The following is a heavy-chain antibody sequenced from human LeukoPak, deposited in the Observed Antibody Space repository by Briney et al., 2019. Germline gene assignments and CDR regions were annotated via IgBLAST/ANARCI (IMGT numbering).Heavy chain of an antibody. CDR2: IYYSGST. CDR3: ARDSYSSSSDY. Sequence: PSEALSLTCTVSGGSISSGDYYWGWIRQPPGKGLEWIGYIYYSGSTYYNPSLKSRVTISVDTSKNQFSLKLSSVTAADTAVYYCARDSYSSSSDYWGQGTLVTVSS. V-gene: IGHV4-30-4*01. CDR1: GGSISSGDYY. J-gene: IGHJ4*02. D-gene: IGHD6-6*01.